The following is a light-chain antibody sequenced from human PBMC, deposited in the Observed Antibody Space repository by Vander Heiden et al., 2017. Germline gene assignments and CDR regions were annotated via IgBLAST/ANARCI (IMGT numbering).Light chain of an antibody. Sequence: EIVSTQSPGTLSLSPGERATLSCRASQSVSSSYLAWYQQKPGQAPRLLIYGASSRATGIPDRFSGSGSGTDFTLTISRLEPEDFAVYYCQQYGSSLLWTFGQGTKVEIK. CDR1: QSVSSSY. CDR2: GAS. CDR3: QQYGSSLLWT. V-gene: IGKV3-20*01. J-gene: IGKJ1*01.